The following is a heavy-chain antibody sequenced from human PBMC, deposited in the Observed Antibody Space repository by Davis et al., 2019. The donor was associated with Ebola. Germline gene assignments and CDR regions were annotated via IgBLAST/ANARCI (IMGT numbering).Heavy chain of an antibody. CDR2: INPNSGGT. J-gene: IGHJ6*02. D-gene: IGHD6-13*01. CDR1: GYTFTGYY. CDR3: ARTPIAAAAHYYYYGMDV. Sequence: AASVKVFCKASGYTFTGYYMHWVRQAPGQGLEWMGWINPNSGGTNYAQKFQGWVTMTRDTSISTAYMELSRLRSDDTAVYYCARTPIAAAAHYYYYGMDVWGQGTTVTVSS. V-gene: IGHV1-2*04.